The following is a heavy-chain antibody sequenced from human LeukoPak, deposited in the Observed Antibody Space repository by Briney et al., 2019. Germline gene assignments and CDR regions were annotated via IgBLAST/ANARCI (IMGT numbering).Heavy chain of an antibody. Sequence: PSGTLSLTCAVSGGSISSSNWWSWVRQPPGKGLEWIGEIYHSGSTYYNPSLKSRVTISVDTSKNQFSLKLSSVTAADTAVYYCARRNRDGYNYYFDYWGQGTLVTVSS. CDR3: ARRNRDGYNYYFDY. D-gene: IGHD5-24*01. J-gene: IGHJ4*02. CDR1: GGSISSSNW. CDR2: IYHSGST. V-gene: IGHV4-4*02.